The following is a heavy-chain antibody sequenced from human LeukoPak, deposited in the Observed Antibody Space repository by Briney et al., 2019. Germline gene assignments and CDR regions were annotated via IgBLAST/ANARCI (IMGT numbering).Heavy chain of an antibody. CDR2: ISSSSSTI. V-gene: IGHV3-48*01. CDR1: GFTFSSYS. D-gene: IGHD3-10*01. CDR3: ARGPLLWFGESFHSSFDY. J-gene: IGHJ4*02. Sequence: GGSLRLSCAASGFTFSSYSMNWVRQAPGKGLEWVSYISSSSSTIYYADSVKGRFTISRDNAKNSLYLQMNSLRAEDTAVYYCARGPLLWFGESFHSSFDYWGQGTLVTVSS.